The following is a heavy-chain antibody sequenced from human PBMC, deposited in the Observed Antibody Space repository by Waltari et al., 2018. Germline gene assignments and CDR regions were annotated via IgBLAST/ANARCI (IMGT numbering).Heavy chain of an antibody. J-gene: IGHJ5*02. CDR3: ARATRLMTTFGGVTTFDP. V-gene: IGHV4-39*01. D-gene: IGHD3-16*01. CDR2: IYYTGST. CDR1: GDSISSRPYS. Sequence: QMQLQESGPGLVKPSETLSLTCSVPGDSISSRPYSWAWIRQPPGKGLEWIGNIYYTGSTYYNPSLKSRVAMSVDTSKNQFSLTLNSVTATDAAVYFCARATRLMTTFGGVTTFDPWGQGALVTVSS.